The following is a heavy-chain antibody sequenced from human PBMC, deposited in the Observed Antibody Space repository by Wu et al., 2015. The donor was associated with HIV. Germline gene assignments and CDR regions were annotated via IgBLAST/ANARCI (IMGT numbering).Heavy chain of an antibody. CDR3: ARGEYSGWGPYYYYYMDV. J-gene: IGHJ6*03. D-gene: IGHD6-19*01. V-gene: IGHV1-69*12. CDR1: GGTFSSYA. Sequence: QVQLVQSGAEVKKPGSSVKVSCKASGGTFSSYAISWVRQAPGQGLEWMGGIIPIFGTANYAQKFQGRVTITADESTSTAYMELSSLRSEDTAVYYCARGEYSGWGPYYYYYMDVWGKGTTVTVSS. CDR2: IIPIFGTA.